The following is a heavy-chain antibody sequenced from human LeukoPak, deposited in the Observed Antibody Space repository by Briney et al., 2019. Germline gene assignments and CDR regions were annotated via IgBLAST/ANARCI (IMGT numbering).Heavy chain of an antibody. CDR3: AKAKSNIVVVPAADY. J-gene: IGHJ4*02. Sequence: GGSLRLSCAASGFTFSSYGMHWVRQAPGKGLEWVAVISYDGSNKYYADSVKGRLTISRDNSKNTLHLQMNSLRAEDTAVYYCAKAKSNIVVVPAADYWGQGTLVTVSS. V-gene: IGHV3-30*18. CDR1: GFTFSSYG. CDR2: ISYDGSNK. D-gene: IGHD2-2*01.